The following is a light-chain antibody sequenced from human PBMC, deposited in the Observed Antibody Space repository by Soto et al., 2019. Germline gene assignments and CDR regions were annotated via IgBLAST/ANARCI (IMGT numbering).Light chain of an antibody. CDR2: DVT. CDR1: SSDVGGYNC. V-gene: IGLV2-11*01. Sequence: QSALTQPRSVSGSPGQSVTISCTGTSSDVGGYNCVSWYQHHPGKAPKLMIYDVTKRPSGVPDRFSGSKSGNTASLTISGLQAEDDADYYCCSFAVGAALVFGGGTKVTVL. J-gene: IGLJ2*01. CDR3: CSFAVGAALV.